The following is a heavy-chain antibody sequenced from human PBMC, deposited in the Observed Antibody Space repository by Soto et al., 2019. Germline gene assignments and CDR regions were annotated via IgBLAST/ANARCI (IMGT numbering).Heavy chain of an antibody. V-gene: IGHV4-59*01. CDR2: IYYSGST. CDR3: ARVKWLGELLSYYFDY. Sequence: PSETLSLTCTASGGSISSYYWSWIRQPPGKGLEWIGYIYYSGSTNYNPSLKSRVTISVDTSKNQFSLKLSSVTAADTAVYYCARVKWLGELLSYYFDYWGQGTLVTVSS. CDR1: GGSISSYY. D-gene: IGHD3-10*01. J-gene: IGHJ4*02.